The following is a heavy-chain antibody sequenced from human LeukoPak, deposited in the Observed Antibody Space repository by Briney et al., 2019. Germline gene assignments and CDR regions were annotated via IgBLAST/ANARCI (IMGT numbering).Heavy chain of an antibody. CDR2: IIPIFGTA. D-gene: IGHD1-26*01. J-gene: IGHJ4*02. CDR1: GGTFSSYA. V-gene: IGHV1-69*06. CDR3: ARGTHGEATGQFDY. Sequence: AASVKVSCKASGGTFSSYAISWVRQAPGQGLEWMGGIIPIFGTANYAQKFQGRVTITADKSTSTAYMELSSLRSEDTAVYYCARGTHGEATGQFDYWGQGTLVTVSS.